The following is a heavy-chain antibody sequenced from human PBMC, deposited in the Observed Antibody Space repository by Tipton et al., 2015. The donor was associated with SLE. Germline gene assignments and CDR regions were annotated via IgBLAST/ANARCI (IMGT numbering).Heavy chain of an antibody. V-gene: IGHV4-39*07. J-gene: IGHJ5*02. D-gene: IGHD2-21*02. CDR3: ARDLWTGDFGRFDP. Sequence: TLSLTCTVSGGSISSSSYYWGWIRQPPGKGLEWIGSIYYSGSTYYNPSLKSRITMSVDTSKNQFSLRLSSVTAADTAVYYCARDLWTGDFGRFDPWGQGTLVTVSS. CDR2: IYYSGST. CDR1: GGSISSSSYY.